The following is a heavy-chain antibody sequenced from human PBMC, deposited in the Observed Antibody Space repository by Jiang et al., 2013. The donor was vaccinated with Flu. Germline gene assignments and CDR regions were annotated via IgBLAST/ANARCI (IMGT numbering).Heavy chain of an antibody. J-gene: IGHJ4*02. D-gene: IGHD7-27*01. CDR1: GFTLSWDY. Sequence: VQLLESGGGLIQPGGSLRLSCAASGFTLSWDYMSWVRQAPGKGLEWVSLIYSDGSTYYGDSVEGRFTVSRDNSKNTLYLQMNSLTGDDTAVYYCARGLTWGKYGSNLYYFDSWGQGTLVTVSA. CDR3: ARGLTWGKYGSNLYYFDS. V-gene: IGHV3-53*01. CDR2: IYSDGST.